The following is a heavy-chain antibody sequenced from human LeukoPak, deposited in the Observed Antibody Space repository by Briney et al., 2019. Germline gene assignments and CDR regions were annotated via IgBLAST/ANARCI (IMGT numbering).Heavy chain of an antibody. Sequence: SQTLSLTCTVSGGSISSGGYYWSWIRQHPGKGLEWIGCIYYSGSTYYNPSLKSRVTISVDTSKNQFSLKLSSVTAADTAVYYCARGYLNPFMSIFDYWGQGTLVTVSS. CDR1: GGSISSGGYY. V-gene: IGHV4-31*03. J-gene: IGHJ4*02. CDR3: ARGYLNPFMSIFDY. CDR2: IYYSGST. D-gene: IGHD6-6*01.